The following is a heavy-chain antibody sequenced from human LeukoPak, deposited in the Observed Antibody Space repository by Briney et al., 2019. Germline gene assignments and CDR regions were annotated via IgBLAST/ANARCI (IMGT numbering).Heavy chain of an antibody. CDR2: IIPIFGTA. J-gene: IGHJ4*02. D-gene: IGHD3-22*01. CDR1: GCTFSSYA. CDR3: ASGYYYDSSGYLDY. V-gene: IGHV1-69*06. Sequence: SVKVSCKASGCTFSSYAISWVRQAPGQGLEWMGRIIPIFGTANYAQKFQGRVTITADKSTSTAYMELSSLRSEDAAVYYCASGYYYDSSGYLDYWGQGTLVTVSS.